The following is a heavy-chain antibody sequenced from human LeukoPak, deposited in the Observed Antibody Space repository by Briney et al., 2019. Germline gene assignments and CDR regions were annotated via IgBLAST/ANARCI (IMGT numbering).Heavy chain of an antibody. J-gene: IGHJ5*02. V-gene: IGHV4-4*09. CDR2: ILSSGST. Sequence: SETLSLTCTVSGGSISNYYWNWIRQSPGKGLEWIGYILSSGSTHHNLSLTSRISLSVDTSKNQFSLKLSSVTAADTAVYYCARRVISEFSIDKGNWLDPWGQGTLVTVSS. CDR3: ARRVISEFSIDKGNWLDP. CDR1: GGSISNYY. D-gene: IGHD3-3*02.